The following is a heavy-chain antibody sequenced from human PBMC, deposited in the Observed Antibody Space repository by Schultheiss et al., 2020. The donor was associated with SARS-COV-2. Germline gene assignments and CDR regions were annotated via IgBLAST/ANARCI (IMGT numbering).Heavy chain of an antibody. J-gene: IGHJ6*02. CDR3: TRVRQRAIYDFWSGADYYYYGMDV. CDR2: IRSKAYGGTT. V-gene: IGHV3-49*04. CDR1: GFTFGDYA. D-gene: IGHD3-3*01. Sequence: GGSLRLSCTASGFTFGDYAMSWVRQAPGKGLEWVGFIRSKAYGGTTEYAASVKGRFTISRDDSKSIAYLQMNSLKTEDTAVYYCTRVRQRAIYDFWSGADYYYYGMDVWGQGTTVTVSS.